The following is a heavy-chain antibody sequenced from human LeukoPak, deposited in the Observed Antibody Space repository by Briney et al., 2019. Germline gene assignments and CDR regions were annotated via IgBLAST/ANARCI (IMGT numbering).Heavy chain of an antibody. Sequence: GGSLRLSCAASGFTFSSYGMNWVRQAPGKGLEWVSYTIGSGSTTYYADSVKGRFTISRDNAKNSLYLQMNSLRAEDTAVYYCARRNSSGSPYYYYYGMDVWGQGTTVAVSS. CDR3: ARRNSSGSPYYYYYGMDV. D-gene: IGHD3-22*01. J-gene: IGHJ6*02. V-gene: IGHV3-48*01. CDR1: GFTFSSYG. CDR2: TIGSGSTT.